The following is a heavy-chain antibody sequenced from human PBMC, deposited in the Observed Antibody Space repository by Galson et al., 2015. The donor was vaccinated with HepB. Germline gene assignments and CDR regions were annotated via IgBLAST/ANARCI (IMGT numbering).Heavy chain of an antibody. CDR2: INHSGST. D-gene: IGHD2-2*02. V-gene: IGHV4-34*01. J-gene: IGHJ6*03. Sequence: ETLSLTCAVYGGSFSGYYWSWIRQPPGKGLEWIGEINHSGSTNYNPSLKSRVTISVDTSKNQFSLKLSSVTAADTAVYYCARGGYYCSSTSCYTRGYYYYYMDVWGKGTTVTVSS. CDR3: ARGGYYCSSTSCYTRGYYYYYMDV. CDR1: GGSFSGYY.